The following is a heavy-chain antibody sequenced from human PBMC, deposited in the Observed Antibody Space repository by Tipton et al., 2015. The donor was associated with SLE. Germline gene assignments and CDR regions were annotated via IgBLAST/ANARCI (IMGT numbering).Heavy chain of an antibody. D-gene: IGHD6-19*01. V-gene: IGHV3-53*01. CDR2: IYSGGST. CDR1: GFSFSDYY. CDR3: AKEKGSSGWYGDDAFDI. J-gene: IGHJ3*02. Sequence: SLRLSCAASGFSFSDYYMSWIRQAPGKGLEWVSVIYSGGSTYYADSVKGRFTISRDNSKNTLYLQMNSLRAEDTAVYYCAKEKGSSGWYGDDAFDIWGQGTMVTVSS.